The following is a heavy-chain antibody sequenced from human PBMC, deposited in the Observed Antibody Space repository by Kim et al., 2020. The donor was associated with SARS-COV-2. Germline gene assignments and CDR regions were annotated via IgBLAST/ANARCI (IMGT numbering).Heavy chain of an antibody. V-gene: IGHV1-69*13. CDR1: GGTFSSYA. CDR2: IIPIFGTA. Sequence: SVKVSCKASGGTFSSYAISWVRQAPGQGLEWMGGIIPIFGTANYAQKFQGRVTITADESTSTAYMELSSLRSEDTAVYYCARAAQGAHLGTLRLLWFDPWGQGTLVTVSS. CDR3: ARAAQGAHLGTLRLLWFDP. D-gene: IGHD5-12*01. J-gene: IGHJ5*02.